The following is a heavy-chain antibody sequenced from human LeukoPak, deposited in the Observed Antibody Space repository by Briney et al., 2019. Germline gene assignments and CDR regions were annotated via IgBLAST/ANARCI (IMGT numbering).Heavy chain of an antibody. Sequence: SETLSLTCAVYGGSLSGYYWSWIRQPPGKGLEWIGEINHSGATNYNPSLKSRVTIAVDTSKNQFSLRLSSVTAADTAMYYCARGIHGVYYFDYWGQGALVTASS. CDR1: GGSLSGYY. D-gene: IGHD4-17*01. V-gene: IGHV4-34*01. CDR3: ARGIHGVYYFDY. J-gene: IGHJ4*02. CDR2: INHSGAT.